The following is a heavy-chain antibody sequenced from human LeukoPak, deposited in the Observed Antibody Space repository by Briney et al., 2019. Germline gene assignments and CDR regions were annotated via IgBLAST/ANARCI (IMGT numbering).Heavy chain of an antibody. J-gene: IGHJ5*02. D-gene: IGHD6-13*01. Sequence: PSGTLSLTCTVSGYSISSGYYWGWIRQPPGKGLEWIGSIYHSGSTYYNPSLKSRVTISVDTSKNQFSLKLSSVTAADTAVYYCARLGGIAAASPLNWFDPWGQGTLVTVSS. CDR3: ARLGGIAAASPLNWFDP. CDR2: IYHSGST. CDR1: GYSISSGYY. V-gene: IGHV4-38-2*02.